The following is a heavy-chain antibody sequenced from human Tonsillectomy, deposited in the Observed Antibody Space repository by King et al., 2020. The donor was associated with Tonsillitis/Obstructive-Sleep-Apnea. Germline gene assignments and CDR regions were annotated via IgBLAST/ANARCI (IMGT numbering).Heavy chain of an antibody. CDR3: AHTVYDTSSSGYFAY. CDR1: GFSLTTSGVG. J-gene: IGHJ4*02. D-gene: IGHD6-6*01. CDR2: IYWDEDK. Sequence: TLKESGPTLVKPSETLTLTCTFSGFSLTTSGVGVGWIRQPPGKALEWLALIYWDEDKPYRPSLKSRLTITKDTSKNHVVLTMTNVDPEDTATYYCAHTVYDTSSSGYFAYWGQGTLVSVSA. V-gene: IGHV2-5*02.